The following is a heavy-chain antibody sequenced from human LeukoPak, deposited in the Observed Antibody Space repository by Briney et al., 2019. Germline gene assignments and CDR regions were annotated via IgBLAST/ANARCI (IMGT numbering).Heavy chain of an antibody. Sequence: KPSETLSLTCTVSGGPVSGYYWSWIRQPPGRGLEWIGYICYSGSTNYNPSLKSRVTISVDTSKNQFSLKVSSVTAADTAVYYCARLGCGGDCYNNYFDYWGQGTLVTVSS. D-gene: IGHD2-21*02. V-gene: IGHV4-59*08. CDR1: GGPVSGYY. J-gene: IGHJ4*02. CDR2: ICYSGST. CDR3: ARLGCGGDCYNNYFDY.